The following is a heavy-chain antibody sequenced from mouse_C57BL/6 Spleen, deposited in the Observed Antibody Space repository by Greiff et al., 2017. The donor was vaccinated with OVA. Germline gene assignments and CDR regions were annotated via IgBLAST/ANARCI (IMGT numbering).Heavy chain of an antibody. J-gene: IGHJ4*01. D-gene: IGHD2-2*01. CDR2: INPYNGDT. V-gene: IGHV1-20*01. CDR3: ARGSTMVTTYAMDY. Sequence: VQLQQSGPELVKPGDSVKISCKASGYSFTGYFMNWVMQSHGKSLEWIGRINPYNGDTFYNQKFKGKATLTVDKSSSTAHMELRSLTSEDSAVYYCARGSTMVTTYAMDYWGQGTSVTVSS. CDR1: GYSFTGYF.